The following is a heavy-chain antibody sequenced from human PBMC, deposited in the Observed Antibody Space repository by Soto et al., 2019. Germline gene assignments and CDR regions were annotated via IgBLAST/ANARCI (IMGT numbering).Heavy chain of an antibody. D-gene: IGHD3-22*01. V-gene: IGHV4-30-4*01. CDR1: GGSISSGDYY. J-gene: IGHJ5*02. CDR3: ARQQDYYDSSGSNNWFDP. CDR2: IYYSGST. Sequence: QVQLQESGPGLVKPSQTLSLTCTVSGGSISSGDYYWSWIRQPPGKGLEWIGYIYYSGSTYYNPSLKSRVTISVDTSKNQFSLKLSSVTAADTAVYYCARQQDYYDSSGSNNWFDPWGQGTLVTVSS.